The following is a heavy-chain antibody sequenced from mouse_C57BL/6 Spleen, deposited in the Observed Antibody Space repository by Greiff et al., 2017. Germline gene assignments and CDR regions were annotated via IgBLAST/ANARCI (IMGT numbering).Heavy chain of an antibody. CDR1: GYTFTSYW. J-gene: IGHJ2*01. Sequence: QVQLQQSGAELVKPGASVKLSCKASGYTFTSYWMQWVQQRPGQGLEWIGEIDPSDSYTNYNQKFKGKATLTVDTSSSTAYMQLSSLTSEDSAVYYCARRDYYGSSSDYWGQGTTLTVSS. CDR2: IDPSDSYT. V-gene: IGHV1-50*01. CDR3: ARRDYYGSSSDY. D-gene: IGHD1-1*01.